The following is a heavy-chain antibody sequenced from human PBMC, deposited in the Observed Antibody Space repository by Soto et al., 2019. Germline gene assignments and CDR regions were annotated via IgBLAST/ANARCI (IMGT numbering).Heavy chain of an antibody. V-gene: IGHV4-31*03. CDR3: ARVSSLSRFGEPYYYYGMDV. CDR2: IYYSGST. D-gene: IGHD3-10*01. Sequence: TLSLTCTVSGGSISSGGYYWSWIRQHPGKGLEWIGYIYYSGSTYYNPSLKSRVTISVDTSKNQFSLKLSSVTAADTAVYYCARVSSLSRFGEPYYYYGMDVWGQGTTVTVS. J-gene: IGHJ6*02. CDR1: GGSISSGGYY.